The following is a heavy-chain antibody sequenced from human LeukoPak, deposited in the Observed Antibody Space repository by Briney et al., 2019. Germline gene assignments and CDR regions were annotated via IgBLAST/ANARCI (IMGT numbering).Heavy chain of an antibody. Sequence: SETLSLTCTVSGGSLSSYYWSWIRQPPGKGLEWIGYIYYSGSTNYNPSLKSRVTISVDTSKNQFSLKLSSVTAADTAVYYCAGVIVVGATSMLVDAFDIWGQGTMVTVSS. CDR1: GGSLSSYY. CDR3: AGVIVVGATSMLVDAFDI. J-gene: IGHJ3*02. D-gene: IGHD1-26*01. V-gene: IGHV4-59*01. CDR2: IYYSGST.